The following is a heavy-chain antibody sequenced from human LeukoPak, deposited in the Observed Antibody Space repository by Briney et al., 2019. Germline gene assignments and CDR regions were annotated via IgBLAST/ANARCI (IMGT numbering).Heavy chain of an antibody. CDR1: GFTFRNHG. Sequence: GRSLRLSCAASGFTFRNHGMHGVRQAPGKGVEWVAINWYDGSNAYYADSVKGRFTVSRDNSKKVLYLQMNSLRVEDTVVYYCARDRGAGKYYDYWGQGTQVTVSS. V-gene: IGHV3-33*01. CDR2: NWYDGSNA. CDR3: ARDRGAGKYYDY. D-gene: IGHD4/OR15-4a*01. J-gene: IGHJ4*02.